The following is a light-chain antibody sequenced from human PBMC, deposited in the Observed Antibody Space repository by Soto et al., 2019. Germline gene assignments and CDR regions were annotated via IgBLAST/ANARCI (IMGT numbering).Light chain of an antibody. V-gene: IGKV1-5*01. CDR3: QQYSTYPWT. Sequence: DIQMTQSPSTLSASVGDRGTIACRASQSISSWLAWYQQKPGKAPKLLIYDASSLESGVPSRFSGSGSGTEFTLTISSLQPDDFATYYCQQYSTYPWTFGQGTKVDIK. CDR2: DAS. J-gene: IGKJ1*01. CDR1: QSISSW.